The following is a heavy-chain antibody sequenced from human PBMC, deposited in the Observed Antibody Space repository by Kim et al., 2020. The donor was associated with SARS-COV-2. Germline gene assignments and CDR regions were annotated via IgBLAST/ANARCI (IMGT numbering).Heavy chain of an antibody. V-gene: IGHV3-23*01. Sequence: KGRFTISRDNSKNTLYLQMNSLRAENTAVYYCAKDIVYYYGSGSYHRFDYWGQGTLVTVSS. J-gene: IGHJ4*02. D-gene: IGHD3-10*01. CDR3: AKDIVYYYGSGSYHRFDY.